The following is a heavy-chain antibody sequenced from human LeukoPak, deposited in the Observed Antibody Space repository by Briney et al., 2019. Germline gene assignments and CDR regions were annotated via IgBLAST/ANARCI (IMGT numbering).Heavy chain of an antibody. D-gene: IGHD3-22*01. CDR3: ATSRGYFFRWFQH. Sequence: GGSLRLSCSASGFTFSNYEMNWVRQAPGMGLEWVSYIASSGSTIYYADSVKGRFTISRDNAKSSLYLQMNSLRADDTAVYYCATSRGYFFRWFQHWGQGTLVTVSS. V-gene: IGHV3-48*03. J-gene: IGHJ1*01. CDR1: GFTFSNYE. CDR2: IASSGSTI.